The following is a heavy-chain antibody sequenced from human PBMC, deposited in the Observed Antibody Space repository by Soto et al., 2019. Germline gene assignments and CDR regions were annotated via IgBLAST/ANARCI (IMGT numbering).Heavy chain of an antibody. CDR2: IHHSVIT. D-gene: IGHD6-13*01. J-gene: IGHJ2*01. CDR1: GGSFSGYY. CDR3: ARKGDSITWYRSWYFDL. Sequence: XATLSLTCAVCGGSFSGYYWSGIRQAPGKGLEWIGEIHHSVITNYDPSLKSRVTISVDTSKNQFSLKLSSVTAADTAVYYCARKGDSITWYRSWYFDLWARGTLVTVSS. V-gene: IGHV4-34*01.